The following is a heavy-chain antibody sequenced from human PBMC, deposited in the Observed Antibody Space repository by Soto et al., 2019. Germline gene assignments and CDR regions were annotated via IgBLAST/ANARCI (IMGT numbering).Heavy chain of an antibody. Sequence: PSETLSLTCAVYGGSFSGYYWSWIRQPPGKGLEWIGEINHSGSTNYNPSLKSRVTISVDTSKNQFSLKLSSVTAADTAVYYCARAYYDFWSGYQPDWGQGTLVTVSS. V-gene: IGHV4-34*01. D-gene: IGHD3-3*01. CDR2: INHSGST. CDR1: GGSFSGYY. CDR3: ARAYYDFWSGYQPD. J-gene: IGHJ4*02.